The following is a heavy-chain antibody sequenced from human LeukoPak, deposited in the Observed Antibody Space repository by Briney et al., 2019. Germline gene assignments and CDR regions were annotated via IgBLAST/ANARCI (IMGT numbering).Heavy chain of an antibody. CDR1: GFTFSSYA. D-gene: IGHD3-10*01. CDR2: ISYDGSNK. CDR3: ARDRRYYGSGSYFGSSWFDP. V-gene: IGHV3-30-3*01. Sequence: GGSLRLSCAASGFTFSSYAMHWVRQAPGKGLEWVAVISYDGSNKYYADSVKGRFTISRDNSKNTLYLQMNSLRAEDTAVYYCARDRRYYGSGSYFGSSWFDPWGQGTLVTVSS. J-gene: IGHJ5*02.